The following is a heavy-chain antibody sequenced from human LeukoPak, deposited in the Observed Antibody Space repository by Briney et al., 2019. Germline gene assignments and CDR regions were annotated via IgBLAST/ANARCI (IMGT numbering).Heavy chain of an antibody. CDR1: GFTFSSYS. D-gene: IGHD4-17*01. CDR3: AKGGASVTRYVDY. Sequence: GGSLRLSCAASGFTFSSYSMQWVRQTPGKGLEWVGIMSNSGENTFYGEAVKGRFTISRDNSQNTLYLQMNSLRPGDTAVYYCAKGGASVTRYVDYWGQGTLVTVSS. CDR2: MSNSGENT. J-gene: IGHJ4*02. V-gene: IGHV3-30*18.